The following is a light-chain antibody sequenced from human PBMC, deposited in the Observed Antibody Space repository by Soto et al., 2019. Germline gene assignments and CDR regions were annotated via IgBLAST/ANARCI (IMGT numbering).Light chain of an antibody. V-gene: IGKV3-11*01. Sequence: EIVLTQSPATLSLSPGERATLSCRASQSVSIYLAWYQQKSGQAPRLLIYDASNRATGIPARFSGSGSGTDFNLTISSLEPEDFAVYYCQQRSNWLTFGGGTKVEIK. CDR2: DAS. J-gene: IGKJ4*01. CDR1: QSVSIY. CDR3: QQRSNWLT.